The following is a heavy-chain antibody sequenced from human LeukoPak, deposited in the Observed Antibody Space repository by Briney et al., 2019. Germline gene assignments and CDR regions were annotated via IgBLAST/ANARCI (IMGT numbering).Heavy chain of an antibody. CDR1: GGTFSSYA. V-gene: IGHV1-69*01. CDR2: VIPIFGTA. CDR3: ARDLGYGDYMFDY. Sequence: SVKVSCKASGGTFSSYAISWVRQAPGQGLEWMGGVIPIFGTANYAQKFQGRVTITADESTSTAYMELSSLRSEDTAVYYCARDLGYGDYMFDYWGQGTLVTVSS. J-gene: IGHJ4*02. D-gene: IGHD4-17*01.